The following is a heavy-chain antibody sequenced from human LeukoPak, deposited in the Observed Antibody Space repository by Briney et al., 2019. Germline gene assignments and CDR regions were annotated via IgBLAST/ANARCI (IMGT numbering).Heavy chain of an antibody. D-gene: IGHD3-3*01. V-gene: IGHV3-30*02. J-gene: IGHJ3*01. CDR3: AKDLDATLYDFWSGETT. CDR1: GFTFSSYG. CDR2: IRYDGSNK. Sequence: GGSLRLSCAASGFTFSSYGIHWVRQAPGKGLEWVAFIRYDGSNKYYADSVKGRFTISRDNSKNTLYLQMNSLRAEDTAVYYCAKDLDATLYDFWSGETTWGQGTMVTVSS.